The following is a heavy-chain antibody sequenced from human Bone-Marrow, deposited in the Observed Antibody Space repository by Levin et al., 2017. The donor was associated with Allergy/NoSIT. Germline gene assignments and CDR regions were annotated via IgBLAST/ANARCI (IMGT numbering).Heavy chain of an antibody. V-gene: IGHV3-48*01. D-gene: IGHD3-3*01. CDR3: AREQPKGDDFVGPFDI. Sequence: TSETLSLTCATSGFVFTTYNMNWVRQAPGKGPECISYISTSSWTIYYADSVKGRFTISRDNANSSLYLQMNSLRVEDTAIYYCAREQPKGDDFVGPFDIWGQGTMVTVSS. CDR2: ISTSSWTI. CDR1: GFVFTTYN. J-gene: IGHJ3*02.